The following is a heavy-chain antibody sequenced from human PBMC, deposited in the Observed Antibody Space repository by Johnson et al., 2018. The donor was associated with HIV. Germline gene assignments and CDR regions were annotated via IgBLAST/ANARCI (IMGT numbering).Heavy chain of an antibody. Sequence: QVQLVESGGGVVQPGRSLRLSCAASGFTFSSYAMHWVRQAPGKGLEWVAVISYDGSNKYFADSVKGRFTISRDKSKNTLYLQMNSLRAEDTAVYYCAREFLYGDYQDAFDIWGQGTMVTVSS. J-gene: IGHJ3*02. CDR2: ISYDGSNK. D-gene: IGHD4-17*01. CDR3: AREFLYGDYQDAFDI. V-gene: IGHV3-30-3*01. CDR1: GFTFSSYA.